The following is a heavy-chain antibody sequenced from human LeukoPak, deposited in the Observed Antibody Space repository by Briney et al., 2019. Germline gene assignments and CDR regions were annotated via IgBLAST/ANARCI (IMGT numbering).Heavy chain of an antibody. J-gene: IGHJ6*03. V-gene: IGHV3-21*01. CDR2: ISAVGTYI. CDR3: ARGGVAGRAVYYYYMDV. Sequence: PGGSLRLSCAASGFPFRSYTIHWVRQAPGKGLEWVSSISAVGTYIYYADSVKGRFTISRDNVEKSAYLELSGLTGQDTAIYYCARGGVAGRAVYYYYMDVWGKGTTVTVSS. CDR1: GFPFRSYT. D-gene: IGHD6-13*01.